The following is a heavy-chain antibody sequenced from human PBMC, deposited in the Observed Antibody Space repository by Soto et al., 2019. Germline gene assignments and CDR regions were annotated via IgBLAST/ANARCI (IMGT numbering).Heavy chain of an antibody. J-gene: IGHJ6*03. CDR2: INPNGGVT. CDR1: GDSFNDYY. CDR3: ARESGGVTATLDYYYFYMDV. Sequence: QVQLVQSGAEVRKPGASVTVSCRSSGDSFNDYYIHWVRQAPGQGFEWMGWINPNGGVTKYAQKFQGWVSMTRDTSIRTVYMQLSRLRSADTAVYYCARESGGVTATLDYYYFYMDVWGTGTMVTVSS. V-gene: IGHV1-2*04. D-gene: IGHD3-16*01.